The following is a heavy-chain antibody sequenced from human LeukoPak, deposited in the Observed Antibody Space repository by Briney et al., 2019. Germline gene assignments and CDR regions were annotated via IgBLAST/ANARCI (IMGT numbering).Heavy chain of an antibody. CDR2: IKEDGREK. V-gene: IGHV3-7*01. D-gene: IGHD3-10*01. CDR1: GFTFSSSW. CDR3: ARGGRPDY. Sequence: PSGGSLRLSCATSGFTFSSSWMSWVRQAPGKGLECVANIKEDGREKYYVDSVKGRFTISRDNAKNSLYPQMSSLRAEDTAVYYCARGGRPDYWGQGTLVTVSS. J-gene: IGHJ4*02.